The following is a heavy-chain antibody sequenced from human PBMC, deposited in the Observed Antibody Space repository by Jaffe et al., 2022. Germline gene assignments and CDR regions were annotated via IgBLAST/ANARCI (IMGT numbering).Heavy chain of an antibody. CDR3: ARDPGTVTTPTDY. V-gene: IGHV3-21*01. CDR1: GFTFSSYS. Sequence: EVQLVESGGGLVKPGGSLRLSCAASGFTFSSYSMNWVRQAPGKGLEWVSSISSSSSYIYYADSVKGRFTISRDNAKNSLYLQMNSLRAEDTAVYYCARDPGTVTTPTDYWGQGTLVTVSS. J-gene: IGHJ4*02. D-gene: IGHD4-4*01. CDR2: ISSSSSYI.